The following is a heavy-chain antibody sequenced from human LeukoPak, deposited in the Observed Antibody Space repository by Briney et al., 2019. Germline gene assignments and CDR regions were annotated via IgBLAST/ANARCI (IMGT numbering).Heavy chain of an antibody. V-gene: IGHV3-7*01. J-gene: IGHJ3*02. CDR1: GFTFSSYW. CDR3: ARDWVRFLEAFDI. CDR2: IKQDGSEV. D-gene: IGHD3-3*01. Sequence: GGSLRLSCAASGFTFSSYWLSWVRQAPGKGLEWVSNIKQDGSEVYYVDSVKGRFTISRDNAKNSLYLQMDSLRAEDTAVYYCARDWVRFLEAFDIWGQGTMVTVSS.